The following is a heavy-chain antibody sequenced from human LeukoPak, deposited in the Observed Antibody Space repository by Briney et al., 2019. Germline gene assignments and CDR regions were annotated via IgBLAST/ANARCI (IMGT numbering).Heavy chain of an antibody. CDR3: AKDRDDYTYYYYMDV. CDR1: GFTFSSYG. D-gene: IGHD5-24*01. Sequence: PGGSLRLSCAASGFTFSSYGMHWVRQAPGKGLEWVAFIRYDGSNKYYADSVKGRFTISRDNSKNTLYLQMNSLRAEDTAVYYCAKDRDDYTYYYYMDVWGKGTTVTVSS. CDR2: IRYDGSNK. V-gene: IGHV3-30*02. J-gene: IGHJ6*03.